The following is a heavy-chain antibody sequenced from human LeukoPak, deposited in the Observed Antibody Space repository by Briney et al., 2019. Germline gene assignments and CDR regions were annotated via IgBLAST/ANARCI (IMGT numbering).Heavy chain of an antibody. D-gene: IGHD3-10*01. CDR2: IYYSGST. Sequence: SETLSLTCTVSGGSISSYYWSWIRQPPGKGLEWIGYIYYSGSTNYNPSLESRVTISVDTSKNQFSLKLSSVTAADTAVYYCARADGSSGSYFYGMDVWGQGTTVTVSS. CDR3: ARADGSSGSYFYGMDV. CDR1: GGSISSYY. J-gene: IGHJ6*02. V-gene: IGHV4-59*01.